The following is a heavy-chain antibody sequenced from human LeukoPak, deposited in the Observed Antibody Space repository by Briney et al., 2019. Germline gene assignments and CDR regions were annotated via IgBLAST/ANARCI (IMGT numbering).Heavy chain of an antibody. J-gene: IGHJ4*02. V-gene: IGHV1-2*02. CDR3: ARVFNSGNYVDY. D-gene: IGHD3-10*02. Sequence: ASVKVSCKASGYTFTCYYMHWMRQAPGQGLEWMGWINPNSGGTNYAQKFQGRVTMTRDTSISTAYMELSRLRSDDTAAYYCARVFNSGNYVDYWGQGTLVTVSS. CDR2: INPNSGGT. CDR1: GYTFTCYY.